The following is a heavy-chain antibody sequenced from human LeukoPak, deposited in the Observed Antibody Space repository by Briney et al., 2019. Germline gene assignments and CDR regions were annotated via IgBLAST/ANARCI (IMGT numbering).Heavy chain of an antibody. J-gene: IGHJ4*02. CDR3: ATTSRHFDY. Sequence: GESLKISCKGSGYSFTSYWIGWVRQMPGRGLEWMGIVYPGDSETRYSPSFQGQVTISADKSINTAYLQWSSLRASDTAIYYCATTSRHFDYWSQGTLLTVSS. CDR1: GYSFTSYW. D-gene: IGHD6-6*01. V-gene: IGHV5-51*01. CDR2: VYPGDSET.